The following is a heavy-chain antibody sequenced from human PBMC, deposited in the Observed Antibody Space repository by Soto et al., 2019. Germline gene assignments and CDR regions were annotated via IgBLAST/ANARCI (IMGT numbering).Heavy chain of an antibody. CDR2: INSDGSST. CDR3: AIGNTAMVDYYYYGMDV. V-gene: IGHV3-74*01. D-gene: IGHD5-18*01. J-gene: IGHJ6*02. CDR1: GFTFSSYW. Sequence: QPGGSLRLSCAASGFTFSSYWMHWVRQAPGKGLVWVSRINSDGSSTSYADSVKGRFTFSRDNAKNTLYLQMNSLRAEDTAVYYCAIGNTAMVDYYYYGMDVWGQGTTVTVSS.